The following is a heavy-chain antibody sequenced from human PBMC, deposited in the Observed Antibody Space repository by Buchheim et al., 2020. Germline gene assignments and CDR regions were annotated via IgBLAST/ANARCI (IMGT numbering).Heavy chain of an antibody. J-gene: IGHJ4*02. CDR3: ARAPATPRGGVLLWFGELSGS. CDR2: IWYDGSNK. D-gene: IGHD3-10*01. V-gene: IGHV3-33*01. CDR1: GFTFSSYG. Sequence: QVQLVESGGGVVQPGRSLRLSCAASGFTFSSYGMHWVRQAPGKGLEWVAVIWYDGSNKYYADSVKGRFTISRDNAKNSLYLQMNSLRDEDTAVYYCARAPATPRGGVLLWFGELSGSWGQGTL.